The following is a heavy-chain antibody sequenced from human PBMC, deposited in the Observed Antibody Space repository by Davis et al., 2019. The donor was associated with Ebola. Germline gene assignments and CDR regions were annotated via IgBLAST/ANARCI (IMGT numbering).Heavy chain of an antibody. J-gene: IGHJ4*02. D-gene: IGHD3-22*01. CDR1: GYTFTSYG. CDR2: ISAYNGNT. Sequence: AASVKVSCNASGYTFTSYGISWLRQPPGQGLEWMGWISAYNGNTNYAQKLQGRVTMTTDTSTSTAYMELRSLRSDDTAVYYCARGSAYYDSSGSPIWGQGTLVTVSS. CDR3: ARGSAYYDSSGSPI. V-gene: IGHV1-18*01.